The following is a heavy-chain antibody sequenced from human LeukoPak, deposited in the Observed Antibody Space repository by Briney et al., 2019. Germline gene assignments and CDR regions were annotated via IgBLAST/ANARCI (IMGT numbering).Heavy chain of an antibody. CDR1: GYSFTSYW. J-gene: IGHJ4*02. CDR3: ARRSSGGSYCD. D-gene: IGHD1-26*01. CDR2: IYPGDSET. V-gene: IGHV5-51*01. Sequence: GESLKISCKGSGYSFTSYWIAWVRQMPGKGLVWMAIIYPGDSETRYSPSFQGQVTISADKSITTAYLQWSTLKASDTDRYYCARRSSGGSYCDWGQGTLVTVSS.